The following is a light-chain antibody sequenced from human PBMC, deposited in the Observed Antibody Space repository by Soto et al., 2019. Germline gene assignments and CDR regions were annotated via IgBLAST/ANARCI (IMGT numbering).Light chain of an antibody. CDR3: SSYAGSSWV. Sequence: QSALTQPASVSGSPGQSITISCTGTSTDIGGYNFVSWYQQHPGKAPKFIIYEVSRRPSGISNRFSGSKSGNTASLTISGLQPEDEAHYYCSSYAGSSWVFGGGTKLTVL. V-gene: IGLV2-14*01. J-gene: IGLJ3*02. CDR1: STDIGGYNF. CDR2: EVS.